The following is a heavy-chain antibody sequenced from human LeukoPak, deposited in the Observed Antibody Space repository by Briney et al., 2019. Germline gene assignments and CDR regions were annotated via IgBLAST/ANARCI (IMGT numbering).Heavy chain of an antibody. CDR3: ARDLPLAAAAKDVFDL. Sequence: SETLSLTCTVSGGSISSTSYYWGWIRQPPGKGLEWIGNIYYSGNTYYNPSLKSRVTISVDRSKNQFSLTLNSVTAADTAAYFCARDLPLAAAAKDVFDLWGQGTLVTVSS. CDR1: GGSISSTSYY. CDR2: IYYSGNT. J-gene: IGHJ3*01. V-gene: IGHV4-39*07. D-gene: IGHD6-13*01.